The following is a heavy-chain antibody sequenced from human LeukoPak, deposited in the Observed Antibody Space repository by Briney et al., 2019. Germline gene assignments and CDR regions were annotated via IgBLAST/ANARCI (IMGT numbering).Heavy chain of an antibody. D-gene: IGHD6-19*01. CDR3: ASLAVARTLRLDY. Sequence: SETLSLTCTVSGGPISSYYGSWIRQPPGKGLEWIGYIYYSGSTNYNPSLKSRVTISVDTSKNQFSLKLSSVTAADTAVYYCASLAVARTLRLDYWGQGTLVTVSS. CDR2: IYYSGST. V-gene: IGHV4-59*01. CDR1: GGPISSYY. J-gene: IGHJ4*02.